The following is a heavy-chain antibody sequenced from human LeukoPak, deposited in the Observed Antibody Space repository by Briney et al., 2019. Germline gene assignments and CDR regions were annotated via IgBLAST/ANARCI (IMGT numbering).Heavy chain of an antibody. D-gene: IGHD6-19*01. Sequence: ASVKVSCEASGYTFTGYYMHWVRQAPGQGLEWMGWINPNSGGTNYAQKFQGRVTMARDTSISTAYMELSRLRSDDTAVYYCARVEQWLVRLGAFDIWGQGTMVTVSS. CDR2: INPNSGGT. V-gene: IGHV1-2*02. J-gene: IGHJ3*02. CDR1: GYTFTGYY. CDR3: ARVEQWLVRLGAFDI.